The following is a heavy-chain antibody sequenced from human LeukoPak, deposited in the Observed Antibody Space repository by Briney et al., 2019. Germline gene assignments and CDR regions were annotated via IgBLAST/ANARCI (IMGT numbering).Heavy chain of an antibody. CDR3: ARDLGHCRNVICSSSAY. J-gene: IGHJ4*02. V-gene: IGHV1-24*01. D-gene: IGHD6-6*01. Sequence: ASVKVSCKVSGYTLTELSMHWVRQAPGKGLEWMGGFDPEDGETIYAQKFQGRVTMTEDTSTDTAYMELRSLRSDDTAVYYCARDLGHCRNVICSSSAYWGRGSLVTVSS. CDR2: FDPEDGET. CDR1: GYTLTELS.